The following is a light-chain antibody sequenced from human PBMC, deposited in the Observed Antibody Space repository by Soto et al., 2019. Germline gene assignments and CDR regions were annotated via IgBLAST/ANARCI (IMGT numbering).Light chain of an antibody. J-gene: IGLJ3*02. V-gene: IGLV2-14*01. CDR3: SSYTSSSTRV. CDR1: SSDVGGYNY. CDR2: EVS. Sequence: QSALTQPASVSGSPGQSITISCTGTSSDVGGYNYVSWYQQHPGKAPKLMIYEVSNRPSGVSNRFYGSKSGNTASLTISGLQAEDEADYYCSSYTSSSTRVFGGGNKLTVL.